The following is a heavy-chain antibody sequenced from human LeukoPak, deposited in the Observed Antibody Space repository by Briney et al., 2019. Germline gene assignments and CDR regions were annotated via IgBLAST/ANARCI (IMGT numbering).Heavy chain of an antibody. D-gene: IGHD6-13*01. V-gene: IGHV4-39*01. J-gene: IGHJ4*02. Sequence: PSETLSLTCTVSGGSISSYYWAWIRQPPGKGLGWMGSVDYSGTTYYNPYLKSRLTISVDTSKNQFSLKLSSVTAADTAVYYCARLLAAAKTDYFDYWGQGFLVTVSS. CDR3: ARLLAAAKTDYFDY. CDR1: GGSISSYY. CDR2: VDYSGTT.